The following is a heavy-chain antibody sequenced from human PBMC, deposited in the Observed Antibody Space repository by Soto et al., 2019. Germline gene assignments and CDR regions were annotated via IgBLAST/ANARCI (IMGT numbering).Heavy chain of an antibody. D-gene: IGHD5-18*01. CDR3: ARQIRYTYGYFPRYIDY. CDR1: GASINSTSYY. V-gene: IGHV4-39*01. J-gene: IGHJ4*02. Sequence: SETLSLNCTVSGASINSTSYYWGWIRQPPGKGLEWIGSVYFSGNTYYNPSLQSRLTISVDTSKNQFSLKLSSVTAADSAVYFCARQIRYTYGYFPRYIDYWGQGALVTVSS. CDR2: VYFSGNT.